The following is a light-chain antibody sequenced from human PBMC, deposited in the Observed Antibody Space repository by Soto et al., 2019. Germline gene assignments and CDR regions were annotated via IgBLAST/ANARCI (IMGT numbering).Light chain of an antibody. CDR1: SSDIGRYNL. CDR2: EAT. J-gene: IGLJ3*02. CDR3: SLYASTNTFM. Sequence: QSALTQPASVSGSPGQSITISCTGTSSDIGRYNLVSWYQQHPGKRPKLMIYEATKRPSGVSNRFSGSKSGNTASLTISGLQAEDEADYYCSLYASTNTFMFGGGTKLTVL. V-gene: IGLV2-23*02.